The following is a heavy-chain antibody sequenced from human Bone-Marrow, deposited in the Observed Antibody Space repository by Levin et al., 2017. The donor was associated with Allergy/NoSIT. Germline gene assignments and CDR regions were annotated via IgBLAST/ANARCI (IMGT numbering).Heavy chain of an antibody. J-gene: IGHJ3*02. CDR3: ASLTYYYDSSGYRPSGLDAFDI. D-gene: IGHD3-22*01. CDR1: GFTFSDYY. CDR2: ISSSSSYT. Sequence: GESLKISCAASGFTFSDYYMSWIRQAPGKGLEWVSYISSSSSYTNYADSVKGRFTISRDNAKNSLYLQMNSLRAEDTAVYYCASLTYYYDSSGYRPSGLDAFDIWGQGTMVTVSS. V-gene: IGHV3-11*03.